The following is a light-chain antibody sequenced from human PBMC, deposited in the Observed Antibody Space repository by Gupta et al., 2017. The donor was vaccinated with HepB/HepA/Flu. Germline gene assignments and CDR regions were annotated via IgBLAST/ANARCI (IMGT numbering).Light chain of an antibody. J-gene: IGKJ5*01. CDR3: QQLNSYLIT. V-gene: IGKV1-9*01. Sequence: IPLTQSPSFLSAAVGDRVTITCRASQGISSYLAWYQQKPGKAPKLLIYAASTLQSGVPSRFSGSGSGTEFTLTISSLQPEDFATYYGQQLNSYLITFGQGTRLEIK. CDR1: QGISSY. CDR2: AAS.